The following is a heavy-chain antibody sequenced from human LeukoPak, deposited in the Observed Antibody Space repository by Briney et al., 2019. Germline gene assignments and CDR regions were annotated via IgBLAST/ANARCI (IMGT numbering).Heavy chain of an antibody. CDR2: IYYSGST. CDR3: ARHFERGYYYYYYMDV. V-gene: IGHV4-39*01. J-gene: IGHJ6*03. D-gene: IGHD2-2*01. Sequence: TSETLSLTCTVPGGSISSSSYYWGWIRQPPGKGLEWIGSIYYSGSTYYNPSLKSRVTISVDTSKNQFSLRLSSVTAADTAVYYCARHFERGYYYYYYMDVWGKGTTVTVSS. CDR1: GGSISSSSYY.